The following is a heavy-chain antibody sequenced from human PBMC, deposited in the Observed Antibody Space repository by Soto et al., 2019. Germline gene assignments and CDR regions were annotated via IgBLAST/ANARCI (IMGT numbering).Heavy chain of an antibody. J-gene: IGHJ5*02. Sequence: SVKVSCKASGGTFSSYAISWVRQAPGQGLEWMGGIIPIFGTANYAQKFQGRVTITADESTSTAYMELSSLRSEDTAVYYCAREDEEVAVAETNWFDPWGQGTLVTVSS. D-gene: IGHD6-19*01. CDR3: AREDEEVAVAETNWFDP. CDR2: IIPIFGTA. V-gene: IGHV1-69*13. CDR1: GGTFSSYA.